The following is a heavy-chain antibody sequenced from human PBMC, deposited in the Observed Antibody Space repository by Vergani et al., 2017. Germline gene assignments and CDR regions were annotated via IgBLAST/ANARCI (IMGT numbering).Heavy chain of an antibody. Sequence: VQLVESGGGLVQPGGSLRLSCAASRFTFNNYAMTWVRQAPGKGLEWVSSISGSGDNTYYADSVKGRFTVSRDNSKNTLYLRMSSLRVDDTAVYYCASQQWELYYWGQGTLVTVSS. CDR2: ISGSGDNT. J-gene: IGHJ4*02. CDR1: RFTFNNYA. V-gene: IGHV3-23*04. D-gene: IGHD1-26*01. CDR3: ASQQWELYY.